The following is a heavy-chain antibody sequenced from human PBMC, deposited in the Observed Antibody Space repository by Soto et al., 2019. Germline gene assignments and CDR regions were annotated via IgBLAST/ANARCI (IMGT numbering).Heavy chain of an antibody. CDR1: GFTFSTYW. Sequence: EVQLVESGGDLVQPGGSLRLSCAASGFTFSTYWMSWVRQAPGKGLEWVANIKQDGSDTNYVDSVKGRFTISRDNAKNSLSLQLSSLRAEDTAMYSCARRIAVAGTRGDAFDIWGQGTMVTVSS. CDR3: ARRIAVAGTRGDAFDI. V-gene: IGHV3-7*01. J-gene: IGHJ3*02. D-gene: IGHD6-19*01. CDR2: IKQDGSDT.